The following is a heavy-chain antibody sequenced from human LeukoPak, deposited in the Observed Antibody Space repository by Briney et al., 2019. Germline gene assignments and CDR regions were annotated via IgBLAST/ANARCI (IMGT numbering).Heavy chain of an antibody. V-gene: IGHV1-69*04. D-gene: IGHD6-19*01. CDR3: ARDNGQWPATNNWFDP. J-gene: IGHJ5*02. Sequence: ASVKVSCKASGGTFSSYAISWVRQAPGQGLEWMGRIIPILGIANYAQKFQGRVTITADKSTSTAYMELSSLRSEDTAVYYCARDNGQWPATNNWFDPWGQGTLVTVSS. CDR2: IIPILGIA. CDR1: GGTFSSYA.